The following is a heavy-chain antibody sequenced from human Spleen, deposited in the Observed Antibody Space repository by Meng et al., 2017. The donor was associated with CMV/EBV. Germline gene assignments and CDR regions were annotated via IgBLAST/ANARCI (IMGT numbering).Heavy chain of an antibody. Sequence: GGTFIGYYWTWVRQPPGKGLEWIGEINHDGNTNYDPSLKSRVTISVDSSKKQFSLKMNSVTAADTGVYYCARGVRYLQWFENWFDPWGQGTLVTVSS. CDR1: GGTFIGYY. V-gene: IGHV4-34*01. J-gene: IGHJ5*02. D-gene: IGHD3-3*01. CDR3: ARGVRYLQWFENWFDP. CDR2: INHDGNT.